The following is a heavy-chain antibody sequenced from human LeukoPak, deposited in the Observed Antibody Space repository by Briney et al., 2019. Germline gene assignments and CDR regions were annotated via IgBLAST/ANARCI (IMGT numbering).Heavy chain of an antibody. CDR2: MYYSGNT. CDR3: ARGKYSFDY. CDR1: VHSISGHY. V-gene: IGHV4-59*11. J-gene: IGHJ4*02. Sequence: SETLSLTCTVSVHSISGHYWSWIGQPPGKGLEWIGYMYYSGNTNYNPSLKSRLTTSLDTSKNQFSLKLSSVTAADTAVYYCARGKYSFDYWGQGTLVTVSS.